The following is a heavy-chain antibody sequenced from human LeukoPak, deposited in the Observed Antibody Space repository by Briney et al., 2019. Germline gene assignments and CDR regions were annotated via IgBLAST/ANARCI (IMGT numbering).Heavy chain of an antibody. CDR2: IYYSGST. CDR3: ARVGWELRAAYFDY. J-gene: IGHJ4*02. CDR1: GGSISSYY. V-gene: IGHV4-59*01. Sequence: PSETLSLTCTVSGGSISSYYWSRIRQPPGKGVGWIGYIYYSGSTNYNPSLKSRVTISVDTSKNQISLKLRSVTAADTAVYYCARVGWELRAAYFDYWGQGTLVTVSS. D-gene: IGHD1-26*01.